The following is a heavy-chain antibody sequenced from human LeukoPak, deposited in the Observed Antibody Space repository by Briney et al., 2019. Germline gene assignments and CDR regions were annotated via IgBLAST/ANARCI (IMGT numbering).Heavy chain of an antibody. CDR1: GFIFSSYE. D-gene: IGHD1-26*01. CDR3: AREGNSDFDY. CDR2: ISNSGSTI. V-gene: IGHV3-48*03. Sequence: PGGSLRLSCAASGFIFSSYEMSWVRHVPGKGLEWISYISNSGSTIYYADSVKGRFTISRDNARNSLYLQMNSLRAEDTAVYYCAREGNSDFDYWGQGTLVTVSS. J-gene: IGHJ4*02.